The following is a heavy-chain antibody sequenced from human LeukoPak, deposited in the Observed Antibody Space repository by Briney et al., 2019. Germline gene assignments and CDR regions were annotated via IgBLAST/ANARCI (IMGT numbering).Heavy chain of an antibody. CDR2: ISSSGSTI. CDR1: GFTFSSYE. CDR3: ARETNGGAYYNAFDI. Sequence: SGGSLRLSCAASGFTFSSYEMNWVRQAPGKGLEWVSYISSSGSTIYYADSVKGRFTISRDNAKNSLYLQMNSLRAEDTAVYYCARETNGGAYYNAFDIWGQGTMVSVSS. D-gene: IGHD1-26*01. V-gene: IGHV3-48*03. J-gene: IGHJ3*02.